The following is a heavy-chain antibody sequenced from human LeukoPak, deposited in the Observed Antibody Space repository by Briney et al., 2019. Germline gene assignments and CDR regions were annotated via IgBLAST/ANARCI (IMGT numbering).Heavy chain of an antibody. CDR2: ISYDGSNK. J-gene: IGHJ4*02. Sequence: GGSLRLSCAASGFTFSSYAMHWGRQAPGKGLEWVAVISYDGSNKYYAASVKGRFTISRENSKNTLYMQMNSLRAEDTAVYYCARGAGYSSGWYFDYWGQGSLVTVSS. D-gene: IGHD6-19*01. CDR3: ARGAGYSSGWYFDY. V-gene: IGHV3-30-3*01. CDR1: GFTFSSYA.